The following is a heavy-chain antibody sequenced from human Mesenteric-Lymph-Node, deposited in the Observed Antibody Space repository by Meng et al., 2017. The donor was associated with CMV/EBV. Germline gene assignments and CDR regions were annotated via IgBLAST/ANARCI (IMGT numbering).Heavy chain of an antibody. CDR3: AKGSARSIVLVPEGYAFDM. J-gene: IGHJ3*02. CDR1: GFSFTRYV. D-gene: IGHD2-2*01. V-gene: IGHV3-23*01. CDR2: ISGNGDNT. Sequence: GGSLRLSCAASGFSFTRYVMTWVRQAPGKGLEWVAIISGNGDNTYYVDSVKGRFTISRDNSKNTLYLQMTSLRAEDTALYHCAKGSARSIVLVPEGYAFDMWGQGTMVTVSS.